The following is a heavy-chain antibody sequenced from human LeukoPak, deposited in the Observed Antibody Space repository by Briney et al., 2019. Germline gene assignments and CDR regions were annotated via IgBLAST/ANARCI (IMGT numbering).Heavy chain of an antibody. D-gene: IGHD2-2*01. CDR3: ARQEVPTYGMDV. CDR2: IYSGGST. Sequence: GGSLRLSCAASGFIVSSNYMSWVRQAPGKGLEWVSVIYSGGSTYYADSVKGRFTISRDISKNTLYLQMNSLRAEDTAVYYCARQEVPTYGMDVWGQGTTVTVSS. J-gene: IGHJ6*02. V-gene: IGHV3-53*01. CDR1: GFIVSSNY.